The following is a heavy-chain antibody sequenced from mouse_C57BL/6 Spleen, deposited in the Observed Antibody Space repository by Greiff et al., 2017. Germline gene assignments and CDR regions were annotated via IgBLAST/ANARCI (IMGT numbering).Heavy chain of an antibody. D-gene: IGHD2-3*01. CDR3: ARADGYLHYYAMDY. V-gene: IGHV1-72*01. J-gene: IGHJ4*01. CDR1: GYTFTSYW. CDR2: IDPNSGGT. Sequence: QVQLKQPGAELVKPGASVKLSCKASGYTFTSYWMHWVKQRPGRGLEWIGRIDPNSGGTKYNEKFKSKATLTVDKPSSTAYMQLSSLTSEDSAVYYCARADGYLHYYAMDYWGQGTSVTVSS.